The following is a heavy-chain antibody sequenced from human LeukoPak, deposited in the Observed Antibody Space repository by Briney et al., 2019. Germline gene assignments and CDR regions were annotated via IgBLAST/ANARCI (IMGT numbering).Heavy chain of an antibody. D-gene: IGHD3-3*01. CDR3: AKDHGDYDLWGGYLSYFDY. V-gene: IGHV3-23*01. J-gene: IGHJ4*02. CDR2: ISCSGGST. Sequence: GGSLRLSCAASGFTFSSYAMSWVRQAPGKGLEWVSAISCSGGSTYYADSVKGRFTISRDNSKNTLYLQMNSLRSEDTAVYYCAKDHGDYDLWGGYLSYFDYWGQGTLVTVSS. CDR1: GFTFSSYA.